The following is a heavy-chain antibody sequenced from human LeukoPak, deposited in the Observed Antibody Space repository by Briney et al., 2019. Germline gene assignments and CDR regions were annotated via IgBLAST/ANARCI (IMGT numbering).Heavy chain of an antibody. D-gene: IGHD4-23*01. CDR2: ITPIFGTA. Sequence: GASVKVSCKASGGTFSSYAISWVRQAPGQGLEWMGGITPIFGTANYAQKFQGRVTITADESTSTAYMELSSLRSEDTAVYYCARGVYGGNSPPDYWGQGTLVTVSS. V-gene: IGHV1-69*13. J-gene: IGHJ4*02. CDR1: GGTFSSYA. CDR3: ARGVYGGNSPPDY.